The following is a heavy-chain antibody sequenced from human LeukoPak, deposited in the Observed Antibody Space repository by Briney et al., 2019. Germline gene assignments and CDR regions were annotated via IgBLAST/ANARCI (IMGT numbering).Heavy chain of an antibody. D-gene: IGHD2-2*01. V-gene: IGHV3-30*18. J-gene: IGHJ5*02. CDR2: ISYDGSNK. CDR1: GFTFSSYG. Sequence: GGSLRLSCAASGFTFSSYGMHWGRQAPGKGLEVLAVISYDGSNKYYAASVKGRFTISRDNSKNTLYLQMNSLSAEDTAVYYCAKNSTYCSSTSCYGPGVHWFDPWGQGTLVTVSS. CDR3: AKNSTYCSSTSCYGPGVHWFDP.